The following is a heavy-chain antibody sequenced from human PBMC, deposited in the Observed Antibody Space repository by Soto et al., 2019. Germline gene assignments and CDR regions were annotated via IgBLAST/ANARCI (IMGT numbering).Heavy chain of an antibody. D-gene: IGHD2-21*02. J-gene: IGHJ5*02. Sequence: SETLSLTCTVSGGSISSYCWSWIRQPPGKGLEWIGYIYYSGSTNYNPSLKSRVTISVDTSKNQFSLKLSSVTAADTAVYYCAREVTPAWFDPRGQGTLVTVSS. CDR3: AREVTPAWFDP. V-gene: IGHV4-59*01. CDR2: IYYSGST. CDR1: GGSISSYC.